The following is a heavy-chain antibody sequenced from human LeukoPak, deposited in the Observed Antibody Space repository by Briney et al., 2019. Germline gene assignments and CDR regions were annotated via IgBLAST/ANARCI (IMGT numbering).Heavy chain of an antibody. Sequence: GASVKVSCKASGYTFTSSGISWVRQAPGQGLEWMGWISTYNGNTNYAQKLQGRVTITTDTSTTTVYMELRGLRSDDTAVYYCARDRDYGGNRYVFDIWGQGTMLTVSS. V-gene: IGHV1-18*01. CDR1: GYTFTSSG. D-gene: IGHD4-23*01. J-gene: IGHJ3*02. CDR2: ISTYNGNT. CDR3: ARDRDYGGNRYVFDI.